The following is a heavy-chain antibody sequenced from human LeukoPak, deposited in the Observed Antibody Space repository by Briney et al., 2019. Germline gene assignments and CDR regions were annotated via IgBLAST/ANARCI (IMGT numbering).Heavy chain of an antibody. V-gene: IGHV1-8*01. CDR3: ARGTHDYGGNSDY. CDR2: MNPNSGAT. Sequence: ASVKVSCKASGYTFTSYDFNWLRQATGQGPEWMGWMNPNSGATGYAQKFQGRVTMTRNTSISTAYMELSSLRSEDTAVYYCARGTHDYGGNSDYWGQGTLVTVSS. D-gene: IGHD4-23*01. J-gene: IGHJ4*02. CDR1: GYTFTSYD.